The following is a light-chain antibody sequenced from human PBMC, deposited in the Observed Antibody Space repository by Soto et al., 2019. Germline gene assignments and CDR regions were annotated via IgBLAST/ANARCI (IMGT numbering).Light chain of an antibody. CDR1: SSDVGLYDY. CDR3: SSSGGNSNYV. J-gene: IGLJ1*01. V-gene: IGLV2-8*01. Sequence: QSVLTQPPSASGSPGQSVTISCTGTSSDVGLYDYVSWYQQHPGKVPKLLIYEVTQRPSGVPDRFSGSKSGNTASLTVSGLQAEDEADYYCSSSGGNSNYVFGTGTKVTVL. CDR2: EVT.